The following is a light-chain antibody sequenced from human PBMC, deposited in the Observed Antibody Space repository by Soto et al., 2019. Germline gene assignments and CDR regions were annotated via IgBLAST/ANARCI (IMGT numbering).Light chain of an antibody. J-gene: IGKJ2*01. V-gene: IGKV1-5*01. CDR3: QQYDRYPSY. Sequence: MTLSPATLYAYIFFTFPSTFRATQSISKWVAWYQQKPGKAPKILISDASSLESGVPSRFSGSGSGTEFTLTISSLQPDDFATYYCQQYDRYPSYFGHGGKVDVK. CDR2: DAS. CDR1: QSISKW.